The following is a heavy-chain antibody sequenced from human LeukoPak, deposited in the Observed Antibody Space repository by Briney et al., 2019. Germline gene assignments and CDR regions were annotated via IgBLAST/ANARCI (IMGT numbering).Heavy chain of an antibody. D-gene: IGHD6-13*01. Sequence: GASVKVSCKASGHTFTGDYMHWVRQAPGQGLEWMGWINPNSGGTNYAQKFQGRVTMTRDTSISTAYMELSRLRSDDTAVYYCARGSGAAAGLFDYWGQGTLVTVSS. CDR3: ARGSGAAAGLFDY. V-gene: IGHV1-2*02. CDR2: INPNSGGT. J-gene: IGHJ4*02. CDR1: GHTFTGDY.